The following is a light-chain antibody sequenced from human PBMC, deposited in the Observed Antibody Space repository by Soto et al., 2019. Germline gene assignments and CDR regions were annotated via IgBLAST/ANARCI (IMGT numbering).Light chain of an antibody. Sequence: QSALTQPPSASGSLGQSVTIPCTGTSSDVGDYNYVSWYQQHPGKVPKLMIYEVSKRPSGVPDRFSGSKSGNTASLTVSGLQAEDEADYYCAAWDDSLNGFVFGTGTKLTVL. V-gene: IGLV2-8*01. CDR3: AAWDDSLNGFV. J-gene: IGLJ1*01. CDR2: EVS. CDR1: SSDVGDYNY.